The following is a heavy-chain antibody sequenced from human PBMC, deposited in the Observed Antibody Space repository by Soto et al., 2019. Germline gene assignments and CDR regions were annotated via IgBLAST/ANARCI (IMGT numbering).Heavy chain of an antibody. D-gene: IGHD1-26*01. CDR1: GYTFTSYD. J-gene: IGHJ4*02. V-gene: IGHV1-8*01. Sequence: ASVKVSCKASGYTFTSYDINWVRQATGQGLEWMGCMNPNSDNTGYAQKFQERVTITRDMSTSTAYMELSSLRSEDTAVYYCAASGIVGATPFDYWGQGTLVTVSS. CDR2: MNPNSDNT. CDR3: AASGIVGATPFDY.